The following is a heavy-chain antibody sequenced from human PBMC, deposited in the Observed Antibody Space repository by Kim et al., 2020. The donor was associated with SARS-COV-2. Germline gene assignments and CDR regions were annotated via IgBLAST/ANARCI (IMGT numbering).Heavy chain of an antibody. CDR3: ARGDYDFWSGYYGADY. J-gene: IGHJ4*02. D-gene: IGHD3-3*01. CDR1: GFTFSSYA. Sequence: GGSLRLSCAASGFTFSSYAMHWVRQAPGKGLEYVSAISSNGGSTYYANSVKGRFTISRDNSKNTLYLQMGSLRAEDMAVYYCARGDYDFWSGYYGADYWGQGTLVTVSS. CDR2: ISSNGGST. V-gene: IGHV3-64*01.